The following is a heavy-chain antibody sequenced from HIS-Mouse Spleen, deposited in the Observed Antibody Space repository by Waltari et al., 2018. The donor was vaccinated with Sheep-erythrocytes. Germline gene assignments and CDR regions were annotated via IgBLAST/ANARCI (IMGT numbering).Heavy chain of an antibody. Sequence: QVQLVESGGGVVQPGRSLRLSCAASGFTFSSYGMHWVRQATGKGLEWGEVISNDGMNKYDADSGKGRFTSSRDNSKNTLYLQMNSLRAEDTAVYYCAKREGYSNYYFDYWGQGTLVTVSS. V-gene: IGHV3-30*18. CDR3: AKREGYSNYYFDY. J-gene: IGHJ4*02. CDR1: GFTFSSYG. CDR2: ISNDGMNK. D-gene: IGHD4-4*01.